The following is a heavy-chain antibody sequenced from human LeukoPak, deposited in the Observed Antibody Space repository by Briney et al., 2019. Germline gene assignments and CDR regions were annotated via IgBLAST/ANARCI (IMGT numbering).Heavy chain of an antibody. V-gene: IGHV3-15*01. CDR2: IKNKIEGGVT. CDR1: GFIFNSAW. CDR3: TTGVATTWHDGY. Sequence: GGSLRLSCAASGFIFNSAWMNWVRQAPGKGLEWVGRIKNKIEGGVTDHTAAVKGRFTISRGDSENTLYLQMDSLETEDTAIYYCTTGVATTWHDGYWGQGTLVTVSS. J-gene: IGHJ4*02. D-gene: IGHD1-1*01.